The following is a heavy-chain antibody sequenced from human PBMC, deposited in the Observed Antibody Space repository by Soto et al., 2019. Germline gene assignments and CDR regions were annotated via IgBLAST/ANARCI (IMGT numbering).Heavy chain of an antibody. Sequence: ASVKVSCKASGYTFTGYYMHWVRQAPGQGLEWMGWINPNSGGTNYAQKFQGRVTMTRDTSISTAYMELSRLRSDDTAVYYCARSEDSSSWYVNCFDPWGQGTLVTVSS. J-gene: IGHJ5*02. CDR3: ARSEDSSSWYVNCFDP. CDR1: GYTFTGYY. D-gene: IGHD6-13*01. CDR2: INPNSGGT. V-gene: IGHV1-2*02.